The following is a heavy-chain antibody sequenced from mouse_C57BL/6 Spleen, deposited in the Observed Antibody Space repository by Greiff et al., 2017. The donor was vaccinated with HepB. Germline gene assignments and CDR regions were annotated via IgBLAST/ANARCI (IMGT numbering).Heavy chain of an antibody. J-gene: IGHJ2*01. CDR3: ARRGFEAYFDY. CDR1: GYTFTSYW. V-gene: IGHV1-64*01. CDR2: IHPNSGST. Sequence: QVQLQQPGAELVKLGASVKLSCKASGYTFTSYWMHWVKQRPGQGLEWIGMIHPNSGSTNYNEKFKSKATLTVDKSSSTAYMQLSSLTSEDSAVYYCARRGFEAYFDYWGQGTTLTVSS.